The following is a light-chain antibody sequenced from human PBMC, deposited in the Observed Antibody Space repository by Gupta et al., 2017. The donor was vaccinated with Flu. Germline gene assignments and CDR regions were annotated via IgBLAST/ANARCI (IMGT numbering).Light chain of an antibody. Sequence: QLTPSPSSLSASVGDRVTITCRARKVSRNNLGWYQQKPGKAPKRRNYAASNLQSGLPSRCSGSGSGTEFTLTIRKLQAEDFATYYCLQNNDYPRVTFGPGTKVDIK. CDR3: LQNNDYPRVT. CDR1: KVSRNN. CDR2: AAS. J-gene: IGKJ3*01. V-gene: IGKV1-17*02.